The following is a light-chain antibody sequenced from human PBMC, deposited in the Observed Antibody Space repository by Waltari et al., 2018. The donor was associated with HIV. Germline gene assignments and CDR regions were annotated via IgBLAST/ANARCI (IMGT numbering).Light chain of an antibody. CDR1: TSDVGGYNF. CDR3: SSYTSTNTRV. Sequence: HSALTQPASVSGSSGQSVTISCTGTTSDVGGYNFVSWYQQHPGKAPKLMLYDVSNRPAGVSNRFSATRSCNTASLAISRLQAEDETLNNCSSYTSTNTRVFGTETKVTVL. J-gene: IGLJ1*01. CDR2: DVS. V-gene: IGLV2-14*03.